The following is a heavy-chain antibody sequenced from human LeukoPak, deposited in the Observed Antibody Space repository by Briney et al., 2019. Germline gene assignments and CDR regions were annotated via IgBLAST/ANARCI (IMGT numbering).Heavy chain of an antibody. CDR3: TTHSLWFGELLRDY. J-gene: IGHJ4*02. D-gene: IGHD3-10*01. Sequence: NPGGSLRLSCAASGFTFSNAWMSWVRQAPGKGLEWVGRIKSKTDGGTTDYAAPVKGRFTISRDDSKNTLYLQMNSLKTEDTAVYYCTTHSLWFGELLRDYWGQGTLVTVSS. CDR1: GFTFSNAW. CDR2: IKSKTDGGTT. V-gene: IGHV3-15*01.